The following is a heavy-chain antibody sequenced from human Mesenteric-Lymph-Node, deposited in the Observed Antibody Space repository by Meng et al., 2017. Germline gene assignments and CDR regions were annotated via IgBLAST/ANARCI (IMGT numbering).Heavy chain of an antibody. V-gene: IGHV4-4*07. CDR3: ARDFVRWEWYFDL. CDR2: IYTSGST. D-gene: IGHD1-26*01. Sequence: QALPEGSGPGLVQPSESLSPSCPVSGGSISSYYWSWIRQPAGKGLEWIGRIYTSGSTNYNPSLKSRVTMSVDTSKNQFSLKLSSVTAADTAVYYCARDFVRWEWYFDLWGRGTLVTVSS. J-gene: IGHJ2*01. CDR1: GGSISSYY.